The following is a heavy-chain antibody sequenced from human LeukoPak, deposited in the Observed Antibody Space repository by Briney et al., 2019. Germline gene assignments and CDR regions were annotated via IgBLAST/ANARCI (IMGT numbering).Heavy chain of an antibody. D-gene: IGHD3-22*01. Sequence: ASETLSLTCTVSGGSLSSYYWSWIRQPPGMGLEWIGYIYYSGTTNYNPSLKSRVTISVDTSKNQFSLKVSSVTAADTAVYYCARGTMMVGPWGQGTLVTVPS. J-gene: IGHJ5*02. CDR2: IYYSGTT. V-gene: IGHV4-59*01. CDR1: GGSLSSYY. CDR3: ARGTMMVGP.